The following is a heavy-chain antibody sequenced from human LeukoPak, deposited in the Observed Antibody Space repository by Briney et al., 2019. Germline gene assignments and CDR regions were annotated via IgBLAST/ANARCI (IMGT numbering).Heavy chain of an antibody. CDR2: IYYSGST. D-gene: IGHD5-18*01. J-gene: IGHJ6*02. CDR3: ARDRYRYGYYYYYGMDV. V-gene: IGHV4-59*01. CDR1: GGSISSYY. Sequence: SETLSLTCTVSGGSISSYYWSWIRQPPGKGLEWIGYIYYSGSTNYNPSLKSRVTISVDTSKNQFSLKLSSVTAADTAVYYCARDRYRYGYYYYYGMDVWGQGTTVTVSS.